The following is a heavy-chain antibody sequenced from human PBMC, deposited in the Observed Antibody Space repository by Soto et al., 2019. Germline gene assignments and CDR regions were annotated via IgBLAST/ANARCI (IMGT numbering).Heavy chain of an antibody. Sequence: PGGSLRLSCAASGFTFSSYGMHWVRQAPGKGLEWVAVISYDGSNKYYADSVKGRFTISRDNSKNTLFLQMNSLRAEDTAVYYCAKEAIYYYGSGSYFPYFDYWGQGTLVTVSS. J-gene: IGHJ4*02. V-gene: IGHV3-30*18. D-gene: IGHD3-10*01. CDR1: GFTFSSYG. CDR2: ISYDGSNK. CDR3: AKEAIYYYGSGSYFPYFDY.